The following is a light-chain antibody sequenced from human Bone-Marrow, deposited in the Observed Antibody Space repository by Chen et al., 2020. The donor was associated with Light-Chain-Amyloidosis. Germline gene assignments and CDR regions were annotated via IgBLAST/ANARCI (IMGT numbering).Light chain of an antibody. V-gene: IGLV2-14*01. CDR1: SSDVGGDNH. CDR2: EVT. CDR3: SSYTITNTLV. Sequence: QSALTQPASVSGSPGQSLTISSTGTSSDVGGDNHVSWYQQHPDKAPKLMIYEVTNRPSWVPDHFSGSKSDNTASLTISGLQTEDEADYFCSSYTITNTLVFGSGTRVTVL. J-gene: IGLJ1*01.